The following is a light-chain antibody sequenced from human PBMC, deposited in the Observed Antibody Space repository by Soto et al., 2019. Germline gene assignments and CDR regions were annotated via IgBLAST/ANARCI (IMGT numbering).Light chain of an antibody. J-gene: IGKJ5*01. CDR2: AGS. CDR3: QQAGSFPIT. CDR1: QGISRS. V-gene: IGKV1D-12*01. Sequence: DIQMTQSPSPVSASVGDRVTISCQASQGISRSLAWYQQKPGKAPKRLIFAGSSLQAGGPSRLCGSGFCRDFTLTIISLLAEDSSIFYCQQAGSFPITFGQGTRLENK.